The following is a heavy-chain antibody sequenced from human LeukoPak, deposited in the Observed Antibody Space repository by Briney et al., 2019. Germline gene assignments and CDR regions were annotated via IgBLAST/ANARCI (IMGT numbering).Heavy chain of an antibody. CDR3: ARDHCSGGSCYFPLDY. D-gene: IGHD2-15*01. Sequence: PSETLSLTCTVSGGXITNYYCSWIRQPAGKGREWLGRIYISGNTNYNPSLKSRVTMSVDTSKNQFSLKLSSVTAADTAVYYCARDHCSGGSCYFPLDYWGQGTLVTVSS. J-gene: IGHJ4*02. CDR2: IYISGNT. CDR1: GGXITNYY. V-gene: IGHV4-4*07.